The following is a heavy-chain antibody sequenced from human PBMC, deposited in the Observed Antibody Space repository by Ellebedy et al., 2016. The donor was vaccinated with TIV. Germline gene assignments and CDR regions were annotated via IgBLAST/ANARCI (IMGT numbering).Heavy chain of an antibody. Sequence: PGGSLRLSCAASGFTFSTSAVHWVRQAPGKGLDWVAVISFDGADKYYGDSVKGRFTISRDNSKNTLYLQMNSLRAEDTAVYYCARDSGYYASGSYSYYYHGLDVWGQGTTVTVSS. J-gene: IGHJ6*02. CDR2: ISFDGADK. CDR3: ARDSGYYASGSYSYYYHGLDV. V-gene: IGHV3-30-3*01. CDR1: GFTFSTSA. D-gene: IGHD3-10*01.